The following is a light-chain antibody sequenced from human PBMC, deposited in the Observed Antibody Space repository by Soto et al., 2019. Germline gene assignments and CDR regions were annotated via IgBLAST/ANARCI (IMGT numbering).Light chain of an antibody. CDR2: KAS. CDR3: QQYVSFPFT. V-gene: IGKV1-13*02. CDR1: QGISSA. J-gene: IGKJ2*01. Sequence: IQLTQSPSSLSASVGDRVTISCRASQGISSALAWYQQRPGKAPNLLIYKASSLESGVPSRFSGSGSATEFTLTISSLQADDFATYYCQQYVSFPFTFGQGTKVEIK.